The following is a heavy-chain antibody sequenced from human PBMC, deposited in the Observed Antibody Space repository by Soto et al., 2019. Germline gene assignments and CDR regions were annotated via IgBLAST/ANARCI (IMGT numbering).Heavy chain of an antibody. J-gene: IGHJ5*02. CDR1: GGSFSGYY. CDR2: INHSGST. Sequence: SETLSLTCAVYGGSFSGYYWSWIRQPPGKGLEWIGEINHSGSTNYNPSLKSRVTISVDTSKNQFSLKLSSVTAADTAVYYCARGSILGRWLQLRYWFDPGGQGTLVTVSS. V-gene: IGHV4-34*01. CDR3: ARGSILGRWLQLRYWFDP. D-gene: IGHD2-21*02.